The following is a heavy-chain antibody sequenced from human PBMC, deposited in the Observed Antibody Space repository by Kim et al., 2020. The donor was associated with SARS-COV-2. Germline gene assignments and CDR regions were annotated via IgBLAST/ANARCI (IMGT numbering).Heavy chain of an antibody. J-gene: IGHJ3*02. CDR2: IYPGDSDT. V-gene: IGHV5-51*01. D-gene: IGHD3-10*01. Sequence: GESLKISCKGSGYSFTSYWIGWVRQMPGKGLEWMGIIYPGDSDTRYSPSFQGQVTISADKSISTAYLQWSSLKASDTAMYYCARHLRRTMVRAPSRDAFDIWGQGTMVTVSS. CDR3: ARHLRRTMVRAPSRDAFDI. CDR1: GYSFTSYW.